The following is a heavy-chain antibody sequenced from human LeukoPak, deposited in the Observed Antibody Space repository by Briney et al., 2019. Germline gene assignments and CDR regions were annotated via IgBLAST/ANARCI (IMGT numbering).Heavy chain of an antibody. J-gene: IGHJ5*02. V-gene: IGHV1-24*01. D-gene: IGHD2-15*01. CDR3: ATARYCSGGSCSHWFDP. CDR1: GYTLTELS. CDR2: FDPEDGET. Sequence: RASVKVSCEVSGYTLTELSMHWVRQAPGKGLDWMGGFDPEDGETIYAQKFQGRVTMTEDTSTDTAYMELSSLRSEDTAVYYCATARYCSGGSCSHWFDPWGQGTLVTVSS.